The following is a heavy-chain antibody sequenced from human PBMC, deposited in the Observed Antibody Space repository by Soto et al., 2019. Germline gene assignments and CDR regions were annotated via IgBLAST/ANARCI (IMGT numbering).Heavy chain of an antibody. J-gene: IGHJ4*02. CDR1: AVTFTSYF. CDR2: INPNGGST. D-gene: IGHD3-3*01. Sequence: ASVKVSCKAPAVTFTSYFMHWVRQAPGHGLEWVGVINPNGGSTKFAQTFQGRVTMTGDTSTSTVYMELRSLRSEDTAVYYCANGDFWSGYSSYYFDYWGQGTLVTVSS. V-gene: IGHV1-46*01. CDR3: ANGDFWSGYSSYYFDY.